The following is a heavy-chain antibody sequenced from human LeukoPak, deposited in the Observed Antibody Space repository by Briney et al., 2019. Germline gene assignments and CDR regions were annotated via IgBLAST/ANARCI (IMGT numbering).Heavy chain of an antibody. J-gene: IGHJ4*02. Sequence: GGSLRLPCAASGFTFSSYAISWVRQAPGKGLEWVSAISGSGGSTYYADSVKGRFTISRDNSKNTLYLQMNSLRAEDTAVYYCASTGGHSSGYYYPGYWGQGTLVTVSS. CDR3: ASTGGHSSGYYYPGY. CDR2: ISGSGGST. CDR1: GFTFSSYA. V-gene: IGHV3-23*01. D-gene: IGHD3-22*01.